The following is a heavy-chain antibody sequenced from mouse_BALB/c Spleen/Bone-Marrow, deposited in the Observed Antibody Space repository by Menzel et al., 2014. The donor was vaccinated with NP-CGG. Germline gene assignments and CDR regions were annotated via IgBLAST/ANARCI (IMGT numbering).Heavy chain of an antibody. CDR2: ISSGSSPI. V-gene: IGHV5-17*02. Sequence: EVKLVESGGGLVQPGGSRKLSCAASGFTFSSFGMHWVRPAPGKGLEWVAYISSGSSPIFYADTVKGRFTISRDNPKNTLFLQMTSLRSEDTAMYYCTRGGNWDDFDYWGQGTTLTVSS. D-gene: IGHD4-1*01. J-gene: IGHJ2*01. CDR3: TRGGNWDDFDY. CDR1: GFTFSSFG.